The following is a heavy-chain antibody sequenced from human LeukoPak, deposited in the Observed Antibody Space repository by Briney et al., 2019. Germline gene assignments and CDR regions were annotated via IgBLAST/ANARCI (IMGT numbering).Heavy chain of an antibody. D-gene: IGHD3-22*01. CDR2: IKQDGSAK. V-gene: IGHV3-7*01. Sequence: GGSLGLSCAASGFTFSIFWMSWVRQAPGKGLEWVANIKQDGSAKYYVDSVKGRFTISRDNARNSLYLEMNNLRAEDTAIYYCATSYDSSGSNWGQGTLVTVSS. J-gene: IGHJ4*02. CDR3: ATSYDSSGSN. CDR1: GFTFSIFW.